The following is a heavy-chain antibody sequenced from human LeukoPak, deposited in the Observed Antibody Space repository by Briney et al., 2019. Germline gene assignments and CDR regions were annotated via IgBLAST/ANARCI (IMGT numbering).Heavy chain of an antibody. CDR3: AKGGIKRFGLVPDWFDP. CDR2: IGPRGATT. J-gene: IGHJ5*02. V-gene: IGHV3-23*01. D-gene: IGHD3-3*01. Sequence: GGSLRLSCAASGFTFTNYAMSWVRQAPGKGLEWVSSIGPRGATTFYANSVKGRFIISRDISKNTLHLQMNGLRAEDAAIYYCAKGGIKRFGLVPDWFDPWGQGTLVTVSS. CDR1: GFTFTNYA.